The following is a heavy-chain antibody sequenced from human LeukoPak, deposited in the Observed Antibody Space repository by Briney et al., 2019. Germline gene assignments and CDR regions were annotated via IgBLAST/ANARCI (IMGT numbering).Heavy chain of an antibody. V-gene: IGHV4-59*08. J-gene: IGHJ4*02. CDR1: GGSISSYY. Sequence: SETLSLTCTVSGGSISSYYWSWIRQPPGKGLEWIGYIYYSGSTNYNPSRKSRVTISVDTSKNQFSLNLTSVTAADTAVYYCARAMSIAARLQTIFDYWGQGTLVTVSS. CDR3: ARAMSIAARLQTIFDY. CDR2: IYYSGST. D-gene: IGHD6-6*01.